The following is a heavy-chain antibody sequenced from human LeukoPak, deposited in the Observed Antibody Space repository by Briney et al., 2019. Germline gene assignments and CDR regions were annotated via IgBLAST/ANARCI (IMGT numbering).Heavy chain of an antibody. J-gene: IGHJ4*02. Sequence: PSETLSLTCAVYGGSFSGYYWRWIRQPPGKGLEWIGEINLSGSTKYNPALKSRVTISVDTSTNQFSLKLSSVTAADTAVYYCARAYDSSGYCFDVWGQGTLVTVSS. CDR2: INLSGST. D-gene: IGHD3-22*01. V-gene: IGHV4-34*01. CDR3: ARAYDSSGYCFDV. CDR1: GGSFSGYY.